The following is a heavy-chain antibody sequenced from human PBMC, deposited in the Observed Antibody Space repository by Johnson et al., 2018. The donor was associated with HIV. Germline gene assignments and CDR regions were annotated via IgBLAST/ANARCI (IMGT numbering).Heavy chain of an antibody. V-gene: IGHV3-74*02. CDR3: AKVRGWSDDTFDI. CDR1: GFTFSSYW. J-gene: IGHJ3*02. Sequence: VQLVESGGGVVQPGGSLRLSCVASGFTFSSYWMHWVRQAPGKGLVWVSRINSDGSSTTYADSVKGRFTIPRDNSKNTLYLQMNSLRAEDTAVYYCAKVRGWSDDTFDIWGQGTMVTVSS. D-gene: IGHD5-12*01. CDR2: INSDGSST.